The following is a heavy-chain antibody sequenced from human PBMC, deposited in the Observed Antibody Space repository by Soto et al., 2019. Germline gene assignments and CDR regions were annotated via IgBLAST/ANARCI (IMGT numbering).Heavy chain of an antibody. Sequence: SETLSLTCTVSGGSISSSSYYWGWIRQPPGKGLEWIGCIYYSGSTYYNPSLKSRVTISVDTSKNQFSLKLSSVTAADTAVYYCASHGTVYCSGGSCYDYWGQGTLVTVSS. J-gene: IGHJ4*02. V-gene: IGHV4-39*07. D-gene: IGHD2-15*01. CDR2: IYYSGST. CDR3: ASHGTVYCSGGSCYDY. CDR1: GGSISSSSYY.